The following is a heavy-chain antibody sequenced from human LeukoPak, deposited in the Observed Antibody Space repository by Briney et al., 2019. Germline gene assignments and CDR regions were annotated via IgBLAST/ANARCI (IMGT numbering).Heavy chain of an antibody. CDR2: VHRDGYT. D-gene: IGHD6-19*01. J-gene: IGHJ5*02. V-gene: IGHV4-4*02. CDR3: ARVIATGWRQNDL. Sequence: PGGSLRLSCEASGLTFSEHWMTWVRQPPGKGLEWIGEVHRDGYTNYNPSLESRVTMSVDKSKNQLSLQLTSVTDADTAVYYCARVIATGWRQNDLWGQGTLVTVSS. CDR1: GLTFSEHW.